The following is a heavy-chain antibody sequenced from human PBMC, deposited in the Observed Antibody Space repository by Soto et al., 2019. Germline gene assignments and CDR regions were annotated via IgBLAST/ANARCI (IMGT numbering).Heavy chain of an antibody. CDR1: GFTFSDYY. V-gene: IGHV3-11*01. J-gene: IGHJ6*02. CDR3: ARQKAWTGEWLSLYAPGMDV. CDR2: ISSSGSTI. Sequence: QVQLVESGGGLVKPGGSLRLSCAASGFTFSDYYVSWIRQAPGKGLEWVSYISSSGSTIYYADSVKGRFTISRDNAKNSLYLQMNSLRAEDTAVYYCARQKAWTGEWLSLYAPGMDVWGQGTTVTVSS. D-gene: IGHD3-22*01.